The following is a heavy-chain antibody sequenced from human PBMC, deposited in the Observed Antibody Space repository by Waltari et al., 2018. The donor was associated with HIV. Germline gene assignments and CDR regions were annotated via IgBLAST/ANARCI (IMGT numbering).Heavy chain of an antibody. CDR1: GFPFSSYS. CDR2: ISSSSSTI. Sequence: EVQLVESGGGLVQPGGSLRLSCAASGFPFSSYSMNWVRQAPGKGLEWVSYISSSSSTIYYADSVKGRFTISRDNAKNSLYLQMNSLRAEDTAVYYCARDGEYCSSTSCYVGSSWFDYWGQGTLVTVSS. D-gene: IGHD2-2*01. V-gene: IGHV3-48*04. CDR3: ARDGEYCSSTSCYVGSSWFDY. J-gene: IGHJ4*02.